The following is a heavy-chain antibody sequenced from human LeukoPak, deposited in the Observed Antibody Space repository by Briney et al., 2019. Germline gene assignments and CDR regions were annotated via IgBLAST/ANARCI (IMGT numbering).Heavy chain of an antibody. CDR3: ARDPVRFFYFDY. CDR2: ISGNGVNT. CDR1: GFTFRNYA. V-gene: IGHV3-23*01. Sequence: GGSLRLSCAASGFTFRNYAMSWVRHAPGKGLEWVSSISGNGVNTNYADSVKGRFTISRDNSKNTLYLQMNSLRAEDTAVYYCARDPVRFFYFDYWGQGTLVTVSS. D-gene: IGHD3-16*01. J-gene: IGHJ4*02.